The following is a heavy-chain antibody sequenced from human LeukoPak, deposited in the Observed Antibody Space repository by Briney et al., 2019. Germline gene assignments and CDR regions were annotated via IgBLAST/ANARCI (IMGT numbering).Heavy chain of an antibody. Sequence: GASVKVSCKASGYTFTGYYMHWVRQAPGQGLEWMGWINPNSGGTNYAQKFQGRVTMTRDTSISTAYMELSRLRSDDTAVYYCARVPVTTVKNFDYWGQGTLVTVSS. CDR2: INPNSGGT. V-gene: IGHV1-2*02. D-gene: IGHD4-17*01. CDR1: GYTFTGYY. CDR3: ARVPVTTVKNFDY. J-gene: IGHJ4*02.